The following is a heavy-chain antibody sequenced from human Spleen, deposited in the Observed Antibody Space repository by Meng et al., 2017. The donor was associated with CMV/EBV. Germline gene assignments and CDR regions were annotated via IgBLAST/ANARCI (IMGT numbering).Heavy chain of an antibody. CDR1: GYSFTGYW. J-gene: IGHJ3*02. CDR3: ARLQHIVVVGAFDI. Sequence: KVSCKGSGYSFTGYWIGWVRQMPGKGLEWMGSIYPGDSDTRYSPSFRGQVTISVDKSSGTAYLQWSSLKASDTATYYCARLQHIVVVGAFDIWGQGTMVTVSS. D-gene: IGHD2-21*01. V-gene: IGHV5-51*01. CDR2: IYPGDSDT.